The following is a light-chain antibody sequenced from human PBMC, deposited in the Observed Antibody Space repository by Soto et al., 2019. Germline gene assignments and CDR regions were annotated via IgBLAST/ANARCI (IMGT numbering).Light chain of an antibody. CDR2: EVT. V-gene: IGLV2-14*01. Sequence: QSALTQPASVSGSPGQSVTIACTGTSSDIGTYKYVSWYQHHPGKVPQLLIYEVTHRPSGVSNRFSGSKSGNTASLTISGLQAEDEADYYCSSYTISNTLPFVFGTGTKLTVL. CDR3: SSYTISNTLPFV. J-gene: IGLJ1*01. CDR1: SSDIGTYKY.